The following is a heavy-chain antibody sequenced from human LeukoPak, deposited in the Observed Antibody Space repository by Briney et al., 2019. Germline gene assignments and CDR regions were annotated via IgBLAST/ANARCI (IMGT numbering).Heavy chain of an antibody. Sequence: ASVKVSCKASGYTSTGYYMHWVRQAPGQGVAWMGWINSNSGGTNYAQKFPGRVTMTRDTFISTAYMELSRMRSDDTAVYYCAREDPYSSIADRFDYWGQGTLVTVSS. J-gene: IGHJ4*02. V-gene: IGHV1-2*02. D-gene: IGHD6-6*01. CDR1: GYTSTGYY. CDR3: AREDPYSSIADRFDY. CDR2: INSNSGGT.